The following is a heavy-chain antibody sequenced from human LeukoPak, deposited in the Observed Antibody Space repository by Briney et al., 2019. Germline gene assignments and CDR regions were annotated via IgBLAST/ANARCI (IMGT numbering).Heavy chain of an antibody. J-gene: IGHJ6*02. D-gene: IGHD4-4*01. CDR1: GYTFTSYD. V-gene: IGHV1-8*01. CDR3: ARADLYDYSNYRYYYYGMDV. Sequence: GASVKVSCKASGYTFTSYDINWVRQATGQGLEWMGWMNPNSGNTGYAQKFQGRVTMTRNTSISTAYMELSSLRSEDTAVYYCARADLYDYSNYRYYYYGMDVWGQGTTVTVSS. CDR2: MNPNSGNT.